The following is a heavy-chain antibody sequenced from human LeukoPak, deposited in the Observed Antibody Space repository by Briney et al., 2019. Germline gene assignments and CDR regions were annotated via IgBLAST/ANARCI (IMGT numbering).Heavy chain of an antibody. J-gene: IGHJ4*02. D-gene: IGHD3-10*01. V-gene: IGHV4-59*08. CDR3: AGTMVRGVYYFDY. CDR1: GGSISSYY. CDR2: IYYSGST. Sequence: SETLSLTCTVSGGSISSYYWSWIRQPPGKGLEWIGYIYYSGSTNYNPSLKSRVTISVDTSKNHFSLKLSSVTAADTAVYYCAGTMVRGVYYFDYWGQGTLVTVSS.